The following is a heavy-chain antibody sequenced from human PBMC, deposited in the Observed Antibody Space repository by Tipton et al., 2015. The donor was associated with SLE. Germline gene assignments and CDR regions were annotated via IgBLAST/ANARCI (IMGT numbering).Heavy chain of an antibody. CDR3: AKDFVKQQLPGAFDI. J-gene: IGHJ3*02. V-gene: IGHV3-11*06. Sequence: SLRLSCAASGFTFSDYYMSWIRQAPGKGLEWVSYISSSSSYTNYADSVKGRFTISRDNSKNTLYLQMNSLRAEDTAVYYCAKDFVKQQLPGAFDIWGQGTMVTVSS. CDR2: ISSSSSYT. CDR1: GFTFSDYY. D-gene: IGHD6-13*01.